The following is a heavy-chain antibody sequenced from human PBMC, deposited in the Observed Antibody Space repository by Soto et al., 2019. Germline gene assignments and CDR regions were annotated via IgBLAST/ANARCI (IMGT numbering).Heavy chain of an antibody. V-gene: IGHV4-59*08. Sequence: QVQLQESGPGLVKPSETLSLTCTVSGGSSKSYYWNWIRQPPGKGLEWIGYASYSGITNYNPSLSSRITISLDTSKNQFSMKLTSVTAADTAVYYCASRQQYTSNFDYWGRGTLVTVSS. CDR2: ASYSGIT. J-gene: IGHJ4*02. D-gene: IGHD6-13*01. CDR1: GGSSKSYY. CDR3: ASRQQYTSNFDY.